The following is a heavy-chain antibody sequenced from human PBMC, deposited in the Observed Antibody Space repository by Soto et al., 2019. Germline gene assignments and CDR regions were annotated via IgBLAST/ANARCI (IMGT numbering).Heavy chain of an antibody. J-gene: IGHJ4*02. CDR3: ARDPNYYDSSGYFDY. D-gene: IGHD3-22*01. CDR1: GFTFSSYG. CDR2: IWYDGSNK. V-gene: IGHV3-33*01. Sequence: QVQLVESGGGVVQPGRSLRLSCAASGFTFSSYGMHWVRQAPGKGLEWVAVIWYDGSNKYYADSVKGRFTISRDNSKNTLYLQMNRLRAEDTAVYYCARDPNYYDSSGYFDYWGQGTLVTVSS.